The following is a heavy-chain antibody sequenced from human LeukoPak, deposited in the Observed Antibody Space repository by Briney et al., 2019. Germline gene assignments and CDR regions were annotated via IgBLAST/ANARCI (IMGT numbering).Heavy chain of an antibody. CDR1: GGSISSHY. V-gene: IGHV4-59*11. Sequence: SETLSLTCTVSGGSISSHYWSWIRQPPGKGLEWLGYIYYSGSTNSNPSLKSRVTISVDTSKTQFSLKLSSVTAADTAVYYCARGGIGYCSSTSCYDAFDIWGQGTMVTVSS. CDR2: IYYSGST. CDR3: ARGGIGYCSSTSCYDAFDI. J-gene: IGHJ3*02. D-gene: IGHD2-2*01.